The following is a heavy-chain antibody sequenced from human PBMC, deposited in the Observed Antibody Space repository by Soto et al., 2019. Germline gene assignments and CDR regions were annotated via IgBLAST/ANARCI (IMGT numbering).Heavy chain of an antibody. V-gene: IGHV4-59*01. Sequence: QVQLQESGPGLVKPSSTLSLTCTVSGVSITSYYWSWIRQPPGKGLEWIAHSSSSGVTNDKPSRTSRVAVSLDTTNNQFSLNLSSVTAADTAVYYCARLSWGNGHHWGQGILVNVSS. D-gene: IGHD1-26*01. J-gene: IGHJ4*02. CDR1: GVSITSYY. CDR3: ARLSWGNGHH. CDR2: SSSSGVT.